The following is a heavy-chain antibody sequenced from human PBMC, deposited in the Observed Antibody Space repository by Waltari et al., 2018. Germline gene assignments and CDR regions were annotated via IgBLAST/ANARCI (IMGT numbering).Heavy chain of an antibody. CDR2: INHSGST. Sequence: QVQLQQWGAGLLKPSETLSLTCAVYGGSFSGYYWSWIRQPPGKGLEWIGEINHSGSTNYNPSLKSRVTISVDTSKNQFSLKLSSVTAADTAVYYCARFERLQSIYYYGMDVWGQGTTVTVSS. J-gene: IGHJ6*02. CDR1: GGSFSGYY. V-gene: IGHV4-34*01. D-gene: IGHD6-25*01. CDR3: ARFERLQSIYYYGMDV.